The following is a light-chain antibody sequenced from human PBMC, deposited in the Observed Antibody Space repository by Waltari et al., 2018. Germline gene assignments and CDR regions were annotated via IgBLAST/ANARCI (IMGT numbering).Light chain of an antibody. CDR1: SSNVGGYNY. CDR3: CSYAGGNTYV. J-gene: IGLJ1*01. Sequence: QYALTQPRSVSGSPGQSVPISCTGTSSNVGGYNYVFWYPPRPGKAPKLMIYNVSNRPSGVPYRFSGSKSANTASLTISGLQAEDEADYYCCSYAGGNTYVFGTGTKVTVL. CDR2: NVS. V-gene: IGLV2-11*01.